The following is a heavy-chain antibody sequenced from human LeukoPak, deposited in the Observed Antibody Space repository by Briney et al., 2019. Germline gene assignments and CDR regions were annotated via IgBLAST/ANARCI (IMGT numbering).Heavy chain of an antibody. J-gene: IGHJ4*02. D-gene: IGHD3-16*01. CDR2: INAGSGGT. CDR1: GGTFSSYA. V-gene: IGHV1-2*02. Sequence: ASVKVSCKASGGTFSSYAISWVRQTPGEGLEWMGWINAGSGGTKYAQKFQDRVTMTRDTSISTTYMELSRLTSDDTALYYCARDGGFDYWGQRTLVTVSS. CDR3: ARDGGFDY.